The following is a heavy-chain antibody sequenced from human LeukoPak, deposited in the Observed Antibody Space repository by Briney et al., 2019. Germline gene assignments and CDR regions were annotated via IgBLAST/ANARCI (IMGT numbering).Heavy chain of an antibody. D-gene: IGHD1-1*01. V-gene: IGHV4-34*01. CDR2: INHRGNT. J-gene: IGHJ4*02. CDR1: GGSFSGNF. Sequence: SETLSLTCAVYGGSFSGNFWSWVRQPPGKGLEWIGEINHRGNTNYNPSLKSRVTISVDTSKNQFSLKLSSATAADTAVYYCARVPESVGINYFDSWGQGTQVTVSS. CDR3: ARVPESVGINYFDS.